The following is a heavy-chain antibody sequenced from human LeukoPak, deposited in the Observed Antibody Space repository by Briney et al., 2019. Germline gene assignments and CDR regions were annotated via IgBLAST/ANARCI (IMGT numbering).Heavy chain of an antibody. CDR3: ARYQLLYYFDY. CDR2: ISSSGSTI. D-gene: IGHD2-2*01. J-gene: IGHJ4*02. V-gene: IGHV3-11*01. Sequence: GGSLRLSCAASGFTFSDYYMSWIRQAPGKGLEWVSYISSSGSTIYYADSEKGRFTISRDNAKNSLYLQMNSLRAEDTAVYYCARYQLLYYFDYWGQGTLVTVSS. CDR1: GFTFSDYY.